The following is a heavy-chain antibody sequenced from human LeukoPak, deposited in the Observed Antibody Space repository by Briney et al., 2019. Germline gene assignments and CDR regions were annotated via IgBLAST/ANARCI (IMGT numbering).Heavy chain of an antibody. CDR1: GFTFSSYW. V-gene: IGHV3-74*01. J-gene: IGHJ4*02. Sequence: TGGSLRLSCAASGFTFSSYWMHWVRQAPGKGLVWVSRINSDGSSTSYADPVKGRFTISRDNAKNTLYLQMNSLRAEDTAVYYCARDRSDFWSGYHPDYWGQGTLVTVSS. CDR3: ARDRSDFWSGYHPDY. D-gene: IGHD3-3*01. CDR2: INSDGSST.